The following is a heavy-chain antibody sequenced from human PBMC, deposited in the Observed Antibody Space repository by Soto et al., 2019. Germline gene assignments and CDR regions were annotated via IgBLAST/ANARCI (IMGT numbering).Heavy chain of an antibody. Sequence: TLSLTCAVYGGSFSGYYWSWIRQPPGKGLEWIGEINHSGSTNYNPSLKSRVTISVDTSKNQFSLKLSSVTAADTAVYYCARDRPGSYVWGQGTTVTVSS. V-gene: IGHV4-34*01. J-gene: IGHJ6*02. CDR2: INHSGST. D-gene: IGHD3-10*01. CDR1: GGSFSGYY. CDR3: ARDRPGSYV.